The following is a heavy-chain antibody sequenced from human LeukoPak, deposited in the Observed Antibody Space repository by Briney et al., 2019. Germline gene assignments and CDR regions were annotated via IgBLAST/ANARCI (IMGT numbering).Heavy chain of an antibody. CDR2: IDNRGST. CDR1: GGSFSFYF. Sequence: PSETLSLTCTVSGGSFSFYFWHWIRQPPGEGLDWIGEIDNRGSTQYKPSLRSRGIISIDTSGNHFSLKLTSVTAADTAVYFCARDSDWGFQWGQGMLVTVSS. V-gene: IGHV4-34*01. CDR3: ARDSDWGFQ. D-gene: IGHD3-16*01. J-gene: IGHJ4*02.